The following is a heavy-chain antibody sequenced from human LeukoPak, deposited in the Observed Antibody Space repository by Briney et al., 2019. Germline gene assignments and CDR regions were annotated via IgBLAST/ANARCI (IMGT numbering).Heavy chain of an antibody. CDR2: IYYSGIT. CDR1: GGSISSYY. Sequence: PSETLSLTCTVSGGSISSYYWSWIRQPPGKGLEWIGYIYYSGITNYNPSLKSRVTISVDTSKNKFSLKLNSVTAADTAVYYCARAASSWSFDYWGQGTLVTVSS. CDR3: ARAASSWSFDY. J-gene: IGHJ4*02. V-gene: IGHV4-59*01. D-gene: IGHD6-13*01.